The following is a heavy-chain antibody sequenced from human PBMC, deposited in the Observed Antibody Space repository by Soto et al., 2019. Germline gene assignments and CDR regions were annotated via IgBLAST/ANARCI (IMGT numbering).Heavy chain of an antibody. Sequence: QAQLQESGPGLVKPSETLSLICNVYGDSMSSFYWSWIRQPAGKGLELIGRIYTSGSTIYNPSLKSRVTMSIDTSKNQFSLKLNSVTAADTAVYFCARGAEVAGTRVSRVYFQEWGQGTLVTVSS. V-gene: IGHV4-4*07. CDR3: ARGAEVAGTRVSRVYFQE. CDR2: IYTSGST. J-gene: IGHJ1*01. D-gene: IGHD6-19*01. CDR1: GDSMSSFY.